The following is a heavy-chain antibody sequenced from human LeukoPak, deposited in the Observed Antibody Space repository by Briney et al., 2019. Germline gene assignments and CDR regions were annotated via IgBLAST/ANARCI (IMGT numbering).Heavy chain of an antibody. D-gene: IGHD4-11*01. CDR2: ISPDNGNT. J-gene: IGHJ4*02. CDR1: GYTFTTYG. Sequence: ASVKVSCKASGYTFTTYGISWVRQAPGQGLEWMGWISPDNGNTIYAQKVQGRVTMTTDTSPSTAYMELGGLRSDDTALYYCARLMGYSDYPFDYWGQGTLVTVSS. V-gene: IGHV1-18*01. CDR3: ARLMGYSDYPFDY.